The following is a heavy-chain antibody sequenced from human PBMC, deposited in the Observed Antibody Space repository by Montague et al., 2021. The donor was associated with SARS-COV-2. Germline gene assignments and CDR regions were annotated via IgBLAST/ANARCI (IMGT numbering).Heavy chain of an antibody. D-gene: IGHD3-3*01. V-gene: IGHV4-59*08. Sequence: SETLSLTCTVSGGSISSNYWSWIRQPPGKGLEWIGYIYYSGSTNXNPSLKSRVTISVDTSKNQFSLKLSSVTAADTAVYYCTRQRRYQLPITIFGVVMADAFDIWGQGTMVTVSS. J-gene: IGHJ3*02. CDR2: IYYSGST. CDR1: GGSISSNY. CDR3: TRQRRYQLPITIFGVVMADAFDI.